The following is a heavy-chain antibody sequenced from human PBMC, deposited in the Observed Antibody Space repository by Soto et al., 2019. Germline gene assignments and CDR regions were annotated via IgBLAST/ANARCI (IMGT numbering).Heavy chain of an antibody. CDR3: ARSMSGSYYHY. CDR2: IYYSGST. Sequence: SETLSLTCTVSGGSISSYYWSWIRQPPGKGLEWIGYIYYSGSTNYNPSLKGRVTISVDTSKNQFSLKLSSVTAADTAVYYCARSMSGSYYHYWGQGTLVTVSS. CDR1: GGSISSYY. V-gene: IGHV4-59*01. J-gene: IGHJ4*02. D-gene: IGHD1-26*01.